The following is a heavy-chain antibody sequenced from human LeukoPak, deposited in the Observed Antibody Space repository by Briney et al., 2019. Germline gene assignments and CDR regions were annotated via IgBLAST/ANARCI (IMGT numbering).Heavy chain of an antibody. D-gene: IGHD3-10*01. V-gene: IGHV3-30-3*01. CDR2: ISYDEGNK. J-gene: IGHJ4*02. Sequence: PGGSLRLSCAAAGFTFSSYAMHWVSQAPGKGLEWVAVISYDEGNKYYAASVKGRFTISRDNAKNTLFLQMNSLRAEDTAVYSCAKDLDYYGSGGFDYWGQGTLVTVSS. CDR1: GFTFSSYA. CDR3: AKDLDYYGSGGFDY.